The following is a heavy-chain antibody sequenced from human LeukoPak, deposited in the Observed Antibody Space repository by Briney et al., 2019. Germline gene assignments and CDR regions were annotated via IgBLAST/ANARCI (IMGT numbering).Heavy chain of an antibody. J-gene: IGHJ5*02. CDR3: ARDTPFCTDGVCLNWFDP. CDR1: GGSINSYY. D-gene: IGHD2-8*01. Sequence: SETLSLTCIVSGGSINSYYWSWIRQPPGKGLEGIGYIYYSGTTNYNPSLKSRVTISVDMSKNQFSLMLSSVTAADTAVYYCARDTPFCTDGVCLNWFDPWGQGTLVTVSS. CDR2: IYYSGTT. V-gene: IGHV4-59*01.